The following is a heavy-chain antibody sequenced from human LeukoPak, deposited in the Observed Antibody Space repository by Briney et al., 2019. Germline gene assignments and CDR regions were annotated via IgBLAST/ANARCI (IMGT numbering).Heavy chain of an antibody. V-gene: IGHV1-18*04. Sequence: GASVKVSCTASGYTFSDYYIHWLRQAPGQGLEWMGWISAYNGNTNYVQKFQGRITMTPDTSTSTAYMELRSLRSDDTAVYYCARDRHTAMALMTYYYYYYMDVWGKGTTVTVSS. CDR1: GYTFSDYY. D-gene: IGHD5-18*01. CDR3: ARDRHTAMALMTYYYYYYMDV. CDR2: ISAYNGNT. J-gene: IGHJ6*03.